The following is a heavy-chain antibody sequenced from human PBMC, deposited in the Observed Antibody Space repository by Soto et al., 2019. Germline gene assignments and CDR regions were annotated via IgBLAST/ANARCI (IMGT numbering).Heavy chain of an antibody. CDR2: IYTGGST. Sequence: RLSCAASGFTVSTHYMTWVRQAPGKGLEWVSVIYTGGSTYYADSVKGRFTMSRDDSKNTLYLQMNSLRVEDTAVYYCTRGGPSSWRPDYWGQGTLVTVSS. V-gene: IGHV3-53*01. J-gene: IGHJ4*02. CDR3: TRGGPSSWRPDY. D-gene: IGHD6-13*01. CDR1: GFTVSTHY.